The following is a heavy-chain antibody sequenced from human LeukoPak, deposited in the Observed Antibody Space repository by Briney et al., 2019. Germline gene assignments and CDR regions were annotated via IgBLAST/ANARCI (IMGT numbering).Heavy chain of an antibody. CDR1: GFTFSGST. J-gene: IGHJ5*02. CDR3: AKRRSRNMITFGGVENWFDP. CDR2: ISTSSSYI. V-gene: IGHV3-21*01. Sequence: GGSLRLSCAASGFTFSGSTMNWVRQAPGKALEWVSSISTSSSYIYYADSVKGRFTISRDNSKNTLYLQMNSLRAEDTAVYYCAKRRSRNMITFGGVENWFDPWGQGTLVTVSS. D-gene: IGHD3-16*01.